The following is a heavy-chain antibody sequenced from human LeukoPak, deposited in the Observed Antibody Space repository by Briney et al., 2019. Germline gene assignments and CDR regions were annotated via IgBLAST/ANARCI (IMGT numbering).Heavy chain of an antibody. D-gene: IGHD2-15*01. V-gene: IGHV3-23*01. J-gene: IGHJ4*02. CDR2: ISGSGGST. CDR3: AKDGSGVAAADYYFDS. CDR1: GFTFSSYA. Sequence: GGSLRPSCAASGFTFSSYAMSWVRQAPGKGLEGVSAISGSGGSTFYADSVKGRFTISRDNSKNTLYMQMNSLRAEDTAVYYCAKDGSGVAAADYYFDSWGQGTLVTVSS.